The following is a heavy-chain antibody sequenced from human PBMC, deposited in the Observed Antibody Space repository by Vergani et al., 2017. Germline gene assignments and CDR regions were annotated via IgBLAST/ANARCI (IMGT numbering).Heavy chain of an antibody. CDR1: GFSLSTSGVG. CDR2: IYWDDDK. CDR3: AQGSGYSYGSSYMDV. Sequence: QITLKESGPTLVKPTQTLTLTCTFSGFSLSTSGVGVGWIRQPPGKALEWLALIYWDDDKRYSPSLKSRLTITKDASKNQVVLTMTNRDPVDTATYYCAQGSGYSYGSSYMDVWGKGTTVTVSS. V-gene: IGHV2-5*02. J-gene: IGHJ6*03. D-gene: IGHD5-18*01.